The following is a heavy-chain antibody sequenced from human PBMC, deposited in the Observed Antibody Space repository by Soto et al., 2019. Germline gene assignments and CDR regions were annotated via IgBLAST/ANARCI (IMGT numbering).Heavy chain of an antibody. J-gene: IGHJ6*02. CDR1: GGSISSGDYY. CDR2: IYYSGST. CDR3: ARDSYYDFWSGYPESYYYYYGMDV. Sequence: PSETLSLTCTVSGGSISSGDYYWSWIRQPPGKGLEWIGYIYYSGSTYYNPSLKSRVTISVDTSKNQFSLRLSSVTAADTAVYYCARDSYYDFWSGYPESYYYYYGMDVWGQGTTVTVSS. D-gene: IGHD3-3*01. V-gene: IGHV4-30-4*01.